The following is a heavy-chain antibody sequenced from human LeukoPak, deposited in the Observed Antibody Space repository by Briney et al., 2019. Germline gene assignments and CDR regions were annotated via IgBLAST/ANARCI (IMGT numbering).Heavy chain of an antibody. CDR1: GYTFTSYG. Sequence: GASVKVSCKASGYTFTSYGISWVRQAPGQGLEWMGWISAYNGNTNYAQKLQGRVTMTTDTSTSTAYMELRSLRSDDTAVYYCARATWLPVGLYYYDSSGYYYYFDSWGQGTLVTVSS. CDR2: ISAYNGNT. CDR3: ARATWLPVGLYYYDSSGYYYYFDS. D-gene: IGHD3-22*01. J-gene: IGHJ4*02. V-gene: IGHV1-18*01.